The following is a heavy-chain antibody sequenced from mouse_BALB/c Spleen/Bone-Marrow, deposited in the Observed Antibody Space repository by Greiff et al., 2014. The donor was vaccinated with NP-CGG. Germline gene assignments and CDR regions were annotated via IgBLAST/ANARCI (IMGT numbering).Heavy chain of an antibody. D-gene: IGHD1-1*01. V-gene: IGHV3-2*02. CDR2: ISYSGTT. J-gene: IGHJ1*01. CDR3: ARGIYYGRGYFDV. Sequence: VQLKDSGPGLVKPSQSLSLTCTVTGYSITSDYAWNWIRQFPGNKLEWMGYISYSGTTGYNPSLKSRISITRDTSKNQFFLQLNSVTTEDTATYYCARGIYYGRGYFDVWGVGTTVTVSS. CDR1: GYSITSDYA.